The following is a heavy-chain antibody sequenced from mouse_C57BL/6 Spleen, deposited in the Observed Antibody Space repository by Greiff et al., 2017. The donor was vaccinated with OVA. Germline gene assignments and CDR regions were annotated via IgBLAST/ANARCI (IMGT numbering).Heavy chain of an antibody. CDR3: ARRGYGSSSNAMDY. Sequence: VHLVESGPELVKPGASVKLSCKASGYTFTSYDINWVKQRPGQGLEWIGWIYPRDGSTKYNEKFKGKATLTVDTSSSTAYMELHSLTSEDSAVYFCARRGYGSSSNAMDYWGQGTSVTVSS. J-gene: IGHJ4*01. CDR2: IYPRDGST. D-gene: IGHD1-1*01. CDR1: GYTFTSYD. V-gene: IGHV1-85*01.